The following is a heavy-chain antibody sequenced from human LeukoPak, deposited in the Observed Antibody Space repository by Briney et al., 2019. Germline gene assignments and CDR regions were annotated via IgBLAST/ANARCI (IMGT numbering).Heavy chain of an antibody. Sequence: AGESLKISCKGSGYSFTSYWIGWVRQMPGKGLEWMGIIYPGDSDTRYSPSFQGQVTISADKSISTAYLQWSSLKASDTAMNYCARQDGYTSRALDAFDIWGQGTMVTVSS. J-gene: IGHJ3*02. CDR2: IYPGDSDT. V-gene: IGHV5-51*01. CDR3: ARQDGYTSRALDAFDI. CDR1: GYSFTSYW. D-gene: IGHD5-24*01.